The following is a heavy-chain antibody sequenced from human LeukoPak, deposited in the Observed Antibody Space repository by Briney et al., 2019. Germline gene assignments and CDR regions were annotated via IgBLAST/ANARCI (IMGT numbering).Heavy chain of an antibody. CDR1: GFSISTYH. CDR3: ARGGLLGARDAFDI. CDR2: IYYSGST. J-gene: IGHJ3*02. Sequence: SETLSLTCTVSGFSISTYHWNWIRQPPGKGLDWIGYIYYSGSTNYNPSLKSRVTISVDTSKNQFSLKLSSVTAADTAVYYCARGGLLGARDAFDIWGQGTMVTVSS. D-gene: IGHD3-16*01. V-gene: IGHV4-59*01.